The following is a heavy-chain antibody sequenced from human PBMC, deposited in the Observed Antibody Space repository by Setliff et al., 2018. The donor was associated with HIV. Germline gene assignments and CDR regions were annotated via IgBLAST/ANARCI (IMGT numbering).Heavy chain of an antibody. CDR2: ISASSVNT. J-gene: IGHJ6*03. V-gene: IGHV1-18*01. CDR3: ARVPVSNYYYYMDV. Sequence: RASVKVSCKASGYTFINYHITWVRQAPGQGLEWVGSISASSVNTNYTQGRVTMTTDISTSTAYMELRSLRSADSAVYYCARVPVSNYYYYMDVWGKGTTVT. CDR1: GYTFINYH.